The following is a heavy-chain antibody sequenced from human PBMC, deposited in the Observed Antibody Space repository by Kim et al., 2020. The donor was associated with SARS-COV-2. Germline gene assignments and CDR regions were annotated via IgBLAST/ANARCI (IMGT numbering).Heavy chain of an antibody. J-gene: IGHJ6*02. CDR1: GFTFNIYT. Sequence: GGSLRLSCAASGFTFNIYTMGWVRQAPGKGLDWVSTISASGHLTYYADSVKGRFAISRDNSKNTFYLQMNSLRAEDTALYYCARHQRGYSDYEPLDDWG. D-gene: IGHD4-17*01. CDR2: ISASGHLT. V-gene: IGHV3-23*01. CDR3: ARHQRGYSDYEPLDD.